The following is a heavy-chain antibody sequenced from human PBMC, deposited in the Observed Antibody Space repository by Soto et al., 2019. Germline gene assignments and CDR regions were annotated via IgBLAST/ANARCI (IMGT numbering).Heavy chain of an antibody. Sequence: GGSLRLSCAASGFTFSNAWMSWVRQAPGKGLEWVGRIKSKTDGGTTDYAAPMKGRFTISRDDSKNTLYLQMNSLKTEDTAVYYCTTGLRKHGYSSSRKGYWGQGTLVTVSS. V-gene: IGHV3-15*01. CDR2: IKSKTDGGTT. J-gene: IGHJ4*02. CDR3: TTGLRKHGYSSSRKGY. CDR1: GFTFSNAW. D-gene: IGHD6-6*01.